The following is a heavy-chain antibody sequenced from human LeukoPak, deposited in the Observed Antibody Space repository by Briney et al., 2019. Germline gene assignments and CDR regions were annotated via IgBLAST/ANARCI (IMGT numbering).Heavy chain of an antibody. CDR1: GCSISSSSYY. D-gene: IGHD3-9*01. Sequence: PSETLSLTCTVSGCSISSSSYYWGWLRQPPGMGLEWIGSIDCSGSTYYNPSHKSRVTISVDTSKNQFTLKLSTVTAADTAVYYCARHRPHYDILTGLYYFDYWGQGTLVTVSS. V-gene: IGHV4-39*01. J-gene: IGHJ4*02. CDR3: ARHRPHYDILTGLYYFDY. CDR2: IDCSGST.